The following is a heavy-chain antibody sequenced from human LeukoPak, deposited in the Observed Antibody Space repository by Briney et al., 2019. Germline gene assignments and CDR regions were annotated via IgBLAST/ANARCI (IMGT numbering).Heavy chain of an antibody. CDR1: GFTFSSFA. CDR3: ARDHNDAFDI. Sequence: GGSLRLSCAASGFTFSSFAMHWVRQAPGRGLEWVAFVSYGGSNKYYADSVKGRFTISRDNAKNSVYLQMNSLRAEDTAVYYCARDHNDAFDIWGQGTMVTVSS. J-gene: IGHJ3*02. V-gene: IGHV3-30-3*01. CDR2: VSYGGSNK.